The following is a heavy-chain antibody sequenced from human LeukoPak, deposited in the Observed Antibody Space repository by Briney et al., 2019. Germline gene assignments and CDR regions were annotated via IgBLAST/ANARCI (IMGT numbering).Heavy chain of an antibody. J-gene: IGHJ5*02. CDR1: GGSISSSSNY. V-gene: IGHV4-39*01. CDR2: IYYSGST. Sequence: SETLSLTCTVSGGSISSSSNYWGWISQPPGNGLEWIVSIYYSGSTYYNPSLKSRVTISVDTSNNQFSLKLSSVTAADTAVYYCARHSVVSNWFDPWGQGTLVTVSS. D-gene: IGHD2-15*01. CDR3: ARHSVVSNWFDP.